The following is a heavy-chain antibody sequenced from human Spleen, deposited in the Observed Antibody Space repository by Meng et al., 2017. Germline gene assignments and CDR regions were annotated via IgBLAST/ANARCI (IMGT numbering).Heavy chain of an antibody. J-gene: IGHJ4*02. V-gene: IGHV3-15*01. Sequence: VHLGEFGGDLVKPGGSLRLSCAGSGFYFNNAWMSWVRQAPGKGLEWVGRIKSNTDGGTAEYAAPVTGRFTISRDDSKSTLYLQMSGLRIDDTGVYYCTWDDKAVSDYWGQGTLVTVSS. CDR2: IKSNTDGGTA. D-gene: IGHD1-26*01. CDR1: GFYFNNAW. CDR3: TWDDKAVSDY.